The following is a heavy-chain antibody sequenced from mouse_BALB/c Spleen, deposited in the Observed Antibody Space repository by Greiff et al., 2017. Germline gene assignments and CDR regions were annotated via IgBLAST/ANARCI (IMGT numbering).Heavy chain of an antibody. CDR1: GYTFTSYW. CDR2: INPSTGYT. Sequence: QVQLKQSGAELAKPGASVKMSCKASGYTFTSYWMHWVKQRPGQGLEWIGYINPSTGYTEYNQKFKDKATLTADKSSSTAYMQLSSLTSEDSAVYYCARYYRYDASYAMDYWGQGTSVTVSS. CDR3: ARYYRYDASYAMDY. D-gene: IGHD2-14*01. V-gene: IGHV1-7*01. J-gene: IGHJ4*01.